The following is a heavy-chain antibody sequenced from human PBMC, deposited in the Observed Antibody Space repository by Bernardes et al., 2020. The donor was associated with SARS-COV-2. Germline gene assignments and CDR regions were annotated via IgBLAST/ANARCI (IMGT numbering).Heavy chain of an antibody. CDR2: IYPGDSDT. CDR1: YW. V-gene: IGHV5-51*01. J-gene: IGHJ6*02. CDR3: ARRRYGDFGVDV. Sequence: YWIGWVRQMPGKGLEWMGIIYPGDSDTKYSPSFQGRVTISADKSVNTAYLQWSSLKASDTAIYYCARRRYGDFGVDVWGQGTTVTVSS. D-gene: IGHD4-17*01.